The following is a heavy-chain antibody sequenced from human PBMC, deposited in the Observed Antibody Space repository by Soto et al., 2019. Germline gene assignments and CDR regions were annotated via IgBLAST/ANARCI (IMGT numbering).Heavy chain of an antibody. V-gene: IGHV3-74*01. D-gene: IGHD3-22*01. CDR2: INSDGSST. J-gene: IGHJ6*02. Sequence: GGSLRLSCAASGFTFSSYWMHWVRQAPGKGLVWVSRINSDGSSTSYADSVKGRFTISRDNAKNTLYLQMNSLRAEDTAVYHCARGDYDSSASYYYGMDVWGQGTTVTVSS. CDR3: ARGDYDSSASYYYGMDV. CDR1: GFTFSSYW.